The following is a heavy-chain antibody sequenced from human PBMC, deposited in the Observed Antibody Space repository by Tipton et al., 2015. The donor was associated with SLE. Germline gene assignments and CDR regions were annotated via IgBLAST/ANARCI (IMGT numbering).Heavy chain of an antibody. J-gene: IGHJ6*02. D-gene: IGHD2-8*01. CDR1: GGSISSSSYY. CDR3: ARGMLTWRGAIAGVDV. Sequence: LRLSCTVSGGSISSSSYYWGWIRQPPGKGLEWIGYIFYSGSTNYNPSLKSRVTISVDTSKNHLSLKMSSVTAADTAVYYCARGMLTWRGAIAGVDVWGQGTTVTVSS. V-gene: IGHV4-61*03. CDR2: IFYSGST.